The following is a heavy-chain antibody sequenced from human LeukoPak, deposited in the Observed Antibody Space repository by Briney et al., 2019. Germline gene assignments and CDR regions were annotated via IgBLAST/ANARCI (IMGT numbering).Heavy chain of an antibody. D-gene: IGHD3-22*01. CDR3: ARGGYYDSSGYLTPDDAFDI. Sequence: GGSLRLSCAASGFTVSSNYMSWVRQAPGKGLEWVSVIYSGGSTYYADSVKGRFTISRDNSKNTLYLQMNSLRAADTAVYYCARGGYYDSSGYLTPDDAFDIWGQGTMVTVSS. J-gene: IGHJ3*02. CDR1: GFTVSSNY. V-gene: IGHV3-53*01. CDR2: IYSGGST.